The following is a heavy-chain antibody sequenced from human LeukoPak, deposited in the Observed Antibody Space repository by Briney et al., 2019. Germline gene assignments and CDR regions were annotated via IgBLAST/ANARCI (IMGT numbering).Heavy chain of an antibody. CDR1: GGSISSYY. Sequence: PSETLSLTCTVSGGSISSYYWSWIRQPPGKGLEWIGYIYYSGSTNYNPSLKSRVTISVDTSKNQFSLKLSSVTAADTAVYYCAPPRTPERAGVHVFDIGGKGKMVPVFS. CDR2: IYYSGST. V-gene: IGHV4-59*08. D-gene: IGHD1-1*01. J-gene: IGHJ3*02. CDR3: APPRTPERAGVHVFDI.